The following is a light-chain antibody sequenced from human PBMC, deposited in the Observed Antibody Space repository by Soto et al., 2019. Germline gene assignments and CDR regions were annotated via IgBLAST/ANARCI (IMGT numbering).Light chain of an antibody. CDR3: CSYAGGPEV. J-gene: IGLJ1*01. CDR2: GVS. Sequence: QSALTQPRSVSGSPGQSVTISCPGTSIDVGGYKSVSWYQQKPGKAPKLIIYGVSRWPSGVPNRFSGSKSGNRASLTISGLQSEDEGDYYCCSYAGGPEVFGTGTKVTV. CDR1: SIDVGGYKS. V-gene: IGLV2-11*01.